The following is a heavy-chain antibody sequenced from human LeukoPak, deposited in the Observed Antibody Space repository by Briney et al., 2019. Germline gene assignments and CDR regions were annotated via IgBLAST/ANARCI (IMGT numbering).Heavy chain of an antibody. Sequence: GGSLRLSCAASGFTFSSYWMHWVRQAPGKGLVWVSRINSDGSSTSYADSVKGRFTISRDNAKNTLYLQVNSLRAEDTAVYYCARAFDSGSYLADAFDIWGQGTMVTVSS. CDR2: INSDGSST. CDR1: GFTFSSYW. D-gene: IGHD1-26*01. V-gene: IGHV3-74*01. J-gene: IGHJ3*02. CDR3: ARAFDSGSYLADAFDI.